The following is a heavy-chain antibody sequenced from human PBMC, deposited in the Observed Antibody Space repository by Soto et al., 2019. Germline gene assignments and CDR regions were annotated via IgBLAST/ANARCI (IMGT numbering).Heavy chain of an antibody. Sequence: SETLSLTCAVSGGSISSSNWWSWVRQPPGKGLEWIGEIYHSGSTNYNPSLKSRVTISVDKSKNQFSLKLSSVTAADTAVYYCAKSSTSCYAFDYWGQGTLVTVSS. J-gene: IGHJ4*02. CDR3: AKSSTSCYAFDY. CDR1: GGSISSSNW. CDR2: IYHSGST. D-gene: IGHD2-2*01. V-gene: IGHV4-4*02.